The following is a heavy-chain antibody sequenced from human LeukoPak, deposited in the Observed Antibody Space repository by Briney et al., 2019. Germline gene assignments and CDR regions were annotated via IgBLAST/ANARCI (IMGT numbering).Heavy chain of an antibody. CDR3: ARDGTPNYSSGWVYMDV. V-gene: IGHV3-7*01. CDR1: GFTFSSRDW. J-gene: IGHJ6*03. D-gene: IGHD6-25*01. Sequence: GGSLRLSRVASGFTFSSRDWTTWVRQAPGKGLEWVANIKQDGSEKNYVDSVKGRFTISRDNAKNSVDLQMNSLRVEDTAVYYCARDGTPNYSSGWVYMDVWGEGTTVTISS. CDR2: IKQDGSEK.